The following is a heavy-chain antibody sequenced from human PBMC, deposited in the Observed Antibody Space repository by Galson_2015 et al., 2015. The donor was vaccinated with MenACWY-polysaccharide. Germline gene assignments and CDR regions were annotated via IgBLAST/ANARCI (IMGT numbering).Heavy chain of an antibody. CDR2: ISSGETI. CDR3: ARAPPHHCTTTTCPGRMASDM. D-gene: IGHD2/OR15-2a*01. J-gene: IGHJ3*02. Sequence: SLRLSCAASGFTFSSYSMNWVRQAPGKGLEWVSYISSGETIYYADSVKGRFTISRDNAKNSLYLQMNSLRDDDTAVYYCARAPPHHCTTTTCPGRMASDMWGQGTMVTVSS. CDR1: GFTFSSYS. V-gene: IGHV3-48*02.